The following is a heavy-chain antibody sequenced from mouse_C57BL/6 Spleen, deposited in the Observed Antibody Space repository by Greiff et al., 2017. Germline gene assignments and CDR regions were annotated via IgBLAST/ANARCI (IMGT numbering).Heavy chain of an antibody. J-gene: IGHJ2*01. CDR3: ARTYDYEGDY. CDR1: GYTFTSYT. D-gene: IGHD2-4*01. V-gene: IGHV1-4*01. CDR2: INPSSGYT. Sequence: QVHVKQSGAELARPGASVKMSCKASGYTFTSYTMHWVKQRPGQGLEWIGYINPSSGYTKYNQKFKDKATLTADKSSSTAYMQLSSLTSEDSAVYYCARTYDYEGDYWGQGTTLTVSS.